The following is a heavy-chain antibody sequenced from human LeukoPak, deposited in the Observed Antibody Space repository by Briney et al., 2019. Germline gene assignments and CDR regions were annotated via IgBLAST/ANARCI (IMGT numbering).Heavy chain of an antibody. V-gene: IGHV1-69*05. CDR2: IIPIFGTA. J-gene: IGHJ4*02. CDR1: GGTYSSYA. D-gene: IGHD2-8*01. CDR3: ARAHRDCTNGVCTDIDY. Sequence: VASVKVSCKASGGTYSSYAISWVRQAPGQGLEWMGRIIPIFGTANYAQKFQGRVTITTDESTSTAYMELSSLRSEDTAVYYCARAHRDCTNGVCTDIDYWGQGTLVTASS.